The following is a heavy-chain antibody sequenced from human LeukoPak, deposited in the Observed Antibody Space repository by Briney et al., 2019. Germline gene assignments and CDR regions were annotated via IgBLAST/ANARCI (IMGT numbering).Heavy chain of an antibody. CDR1: GFTFSSYA. V-gene: IGHV3-30*04. J-gene: IGHJ6*04. Sequence: AGGSLRLSCAASGFTFSSYAMHWVRQAPGKGLEWVAVISYDGSNKYYADSVKGRFTISRDNSKNTLYLQMNSLRAEDTAVYYCARGQGPYQLLDYYYGMDVWGKGTTVTVSS. CDR3: ARGQGPYQLLDYYYGMDV. D-gene: IGHD2-2*01. CDR2: ISYDGSNK.